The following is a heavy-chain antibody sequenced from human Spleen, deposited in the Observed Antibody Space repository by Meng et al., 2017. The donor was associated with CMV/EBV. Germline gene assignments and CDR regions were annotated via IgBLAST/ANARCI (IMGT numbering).Heavy chain of an antibody. V-gene: IGHV4-61*01. Sequence: ESLKISCTVSGGSVSNSNYYWSWIRQPPGKGLEWIGYVYHSGSTNYNPSLKSRVTISVDTSMSQFSLKLSSVTAADTAVYYCARQGGGANWFDPWGQGTLVTVSS. J-gene: IGHJ5*02. CDR3: ARQGGGANWFDP. CDR1: GGSVSNSNYY. CDR2: VYHSGST. D-gene: IGHD3-16*01.